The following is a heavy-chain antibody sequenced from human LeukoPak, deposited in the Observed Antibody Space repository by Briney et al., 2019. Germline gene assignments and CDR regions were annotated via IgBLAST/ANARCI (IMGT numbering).Heavy chain of an antibody. D-gene: IGHD2-15*01. CDR2: INAGNGNT. J-gene: IGHJ6*02. V-gene: IGHV1-3*01. CDR1: GYTFTSYA. CDR3: ARTLALYCSGGSCYHGYYYYGMDV. Sequence: ASVKVSCKASGYTFTSYAMHWVRQAPGQRLEWMGWINAGNGNTKYSQKFQGRVTITRDTSASTAYMELSSLRSEDTAVYYCARTLALYCSGGSCYHGYYYYGMDVWGQGTTVTVSS.